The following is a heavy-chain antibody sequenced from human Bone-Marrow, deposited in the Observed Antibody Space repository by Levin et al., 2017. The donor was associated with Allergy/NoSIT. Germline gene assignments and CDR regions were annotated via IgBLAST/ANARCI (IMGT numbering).Heavy chain of an antibody. Sequence: GESLKISCKASGYTFTGSWIGWVRQMPGKGLEWMGIIYPGNSDTTYSPSFQGQVTISADKSITTAYLQWSSLKASDTAIYYCARQTSGAFDYWGQGALVTVSS. J-gene: IGHJ4*02. CDR3: ARQTSGAFDY. V-gene: IGHV5-51*01. CDR1: GYTFTGSW. CDR2: IYPGNSDT. D-gene: IGHD3-10*01.